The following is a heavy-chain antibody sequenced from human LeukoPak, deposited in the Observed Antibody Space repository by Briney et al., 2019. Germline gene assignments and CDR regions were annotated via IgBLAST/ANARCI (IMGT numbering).Heavy chain of an antibody. Sequence: SETLPLTCAVYGGSFSGYYWSWIRQPPGKGLEWVGEINHSGSTNYNPSLKSRLTISVDTSKNQFSLKLSSVTAADTAVYYCARNSGYHYYYYYGMDVWGQGTTVTVSS. CDR3: ARNSGYHYYYYYGMDV. J-gene: IGHJ6*02. V-gene: IGHV4-34*01. D-gene: IGHD5-12*01. CDR2: INHSGST. CDR1: GGSFSGYY.